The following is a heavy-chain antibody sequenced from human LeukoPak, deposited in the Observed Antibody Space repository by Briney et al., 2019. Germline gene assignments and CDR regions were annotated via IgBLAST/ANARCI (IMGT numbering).Heavy chain of an antibody. J-gene: IGHJ4*02. D-gene: IGHD2-2*01. CDR3: ARDQCSSASCYEGDFDY. Sequence: ASVKVSCKASGYTFTSYGISWVRQAPGQGLEWMGWISAYNGNTNYAQKFQGRVTITRDTSASTAYMELSSLRCEDTAVYFCARDQCSSASCYEGDFDYWGQGTLVTISS. CDR1: GYTFTSYG. V-gene: IGHV1-18*01. CDR2: ISAYNGNT.